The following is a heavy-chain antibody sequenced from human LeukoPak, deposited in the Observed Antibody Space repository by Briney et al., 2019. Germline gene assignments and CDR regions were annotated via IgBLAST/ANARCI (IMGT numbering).Heavy chain of an antibody. CDR2: IIPILGIA. CDR3: ARLDIVVVVAARGSHAFDI. V-gene: IGHV1-69*04. Sequence: GASVKVSCKASVGTFSSYAISWVRQAPGQGLEWMGRIIPILGIANYAQKFQGRVTITADKSTSTAYMELSSLRSEDTAVYYCARLDIVVVVAARGSHAFDIWGQGTMVTVSS. CDR1: VGTFSSYA. J-gene: IGHJ3*02. D-gene: IGHD2-15*01.